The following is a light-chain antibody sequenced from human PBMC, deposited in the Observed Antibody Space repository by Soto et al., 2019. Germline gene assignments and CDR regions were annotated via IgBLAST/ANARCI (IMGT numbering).Light chain of an antibody. J-gene: IGLJ3*02. CDR3: QSLGTGIQV. CDR2: INYDGTH. V-gene: IGLV4-69*01. Sequence: QPVLTQSPSASASLGASVKLTCTLSSGYSTYAIAWHQQQSEKGPRFLMKINYDGTHSKGDGFFDRFSACSSGAERHLTISSLQSEDEADYYCQSLGTGIQVFGGGTKVTVL. CDR1: SGYSTYA.